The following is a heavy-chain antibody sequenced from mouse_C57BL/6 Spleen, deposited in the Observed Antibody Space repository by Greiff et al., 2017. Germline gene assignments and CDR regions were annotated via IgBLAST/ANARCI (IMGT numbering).Heavy chain of an antibody. Sequence: QVQLQQPGAELVKPGASVKMSCKASGYTFTSYWITWVKQRPGQGLEWIGDIYPGSGSTNYNEKFKSKATLTVSTSSSTAYMPLSSLKSEDSAVYYCARGDRKDYWGQGTTLTVSS. J-gene: IGHJ2*01. CDR2: IYPGSGST. V-gene: IGHV1-55*01. D-gene: IGHD3-3*01. CDR3: ARGDRKDY. CDR1: GYTFTSYW.